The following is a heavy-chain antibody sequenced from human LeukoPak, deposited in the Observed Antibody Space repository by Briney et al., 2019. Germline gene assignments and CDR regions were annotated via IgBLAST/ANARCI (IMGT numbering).Heavy chain of an antibody. V-gene: IGHV4-30-4*01. D-gene: IGHD4-17*01. CDR1: GGSISSGDYY. J-gene: IGHJ3*02. Sequence: SQTLSLTCTVSGGSISSGDYYWSWIRQPPGKGLEWIGYIYYSGGTYYNPSLKSRVTISVDTSKNQFSLKLSSVTAADTAVYYCAREGGDSTVTSAFDIWGQGTMVTVSS. CDR3: AREGGDSTVTSAFDI. CDR2: IYYSGGT.